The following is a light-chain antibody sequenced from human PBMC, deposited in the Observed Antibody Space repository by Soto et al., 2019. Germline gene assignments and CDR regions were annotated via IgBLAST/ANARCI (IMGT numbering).Light chain of an antibody. CDR2: DDS. V-gene: IGLV3-21*02. CDR3: QVWDSSSDHPEVV. Sequence: SYELTQPPSVSVAPGQTARITCGGNNIGGKSVHWYQQKPGQAPVLVVYDDSDRPSGIPERFSGSNSGNTATLTISRVEAGDEADYYCQVWDSSSDHPEVVFGGGTKVTVL. CDR1: NIGGKS. J-gene: IGLJ2*01.